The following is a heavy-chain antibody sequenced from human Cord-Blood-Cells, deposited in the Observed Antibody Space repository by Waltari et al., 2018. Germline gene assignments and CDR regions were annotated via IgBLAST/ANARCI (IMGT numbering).Heavy chain of an antibody. CDR3: ARDFLGYCSGGSCYGFDP. CDR1: GYTFTGYY. J-gene: IGHJ5*02. CDR2: INPNRGGT. V-gene: IGHV1-2*02. D-gene: IGHD2-15*01. Sequence: QVQLVQSGAEVKKPGASVKVSCKASGYTFTGYYMHWVRQAPGQGLEWMGWINPNRGGTNYAQKFQGRVTMTRDTSISTAYMELSRLRSDDTAVYYCARDFLGYCSGGSCYGFDPWGQGTLVTVSS.